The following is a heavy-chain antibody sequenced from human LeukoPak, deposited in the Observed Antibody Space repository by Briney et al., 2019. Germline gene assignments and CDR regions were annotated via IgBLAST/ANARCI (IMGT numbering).Heavy chain of an antibody. V-gene: IGHV1-69*13. CDR2: IIPIFGTA. D-gene: IGHD6-6*01. J-gene: IGHJ6*02. CDR3: APSSSSDGYYYYGMDV. CDR1: GGTFSSYA. Sequence: SVKVSCKASGGTFSSYAISWVRQAPGQGLEWMGGIIPIFGTANYAQKFQGRVTITADESTSTAYMELSSLSSEDTAVYYCAPSSSSDGYYYYGMDVWGQGTTVTVSS.